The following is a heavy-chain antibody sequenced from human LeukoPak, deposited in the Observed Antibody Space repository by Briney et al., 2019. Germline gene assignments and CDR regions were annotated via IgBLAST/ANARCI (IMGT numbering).Heavy chain of an antibody. CDR2: IYYSGST. CDR3: ARFPSRAAKEWPPEIDY. D-gene: IGHD2-15*01. J-gene: IGHJ4*02. Sequence: SETLSLTCTASGGSISSSTYYWDWIRQPPGKGLEWIGYIYYSGSTNYNPSLKSRVTISVDTSKNQFSLKLSSVTAADTAVYYCARFPSRAAKEWPPEIDYWGQGTLVTVSS. V-gene: IGHV4-61*05. CDR1: GGSISSSTYY.